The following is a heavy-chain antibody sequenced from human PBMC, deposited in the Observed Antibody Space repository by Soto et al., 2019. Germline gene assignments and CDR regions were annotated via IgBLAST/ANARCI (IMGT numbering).Heavy chain of an antibody. J-gene: IGHJ5*02. V-gene: IGHV4-39*01. D-gene: IGHD2-2*01. Sequence: SGTLSLTCTVSGGSISRDNYYWGWIRQPPGKELEWIGSIYYGGSIFYNPSLKSRVTISVDTSKNQFSLTLSSVTAADTALYYCARTFTTTWQPNWFDPWGQGTLVT. CDR1: GGSISRDNYY. CDR3: ARTFTTTWQPNWFDP. CDR2: IYYGGSI.